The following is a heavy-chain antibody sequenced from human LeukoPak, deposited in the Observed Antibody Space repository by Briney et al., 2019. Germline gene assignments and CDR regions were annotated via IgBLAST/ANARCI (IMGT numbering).Heavy chain of an antibody. CDR1: GYSFTSYW. CDR2: IYPGDPDT. Sequence: GESLKISCKGSGYSFTSYWIGWVRQMPGKGLEWMGIIYPGDPDTRYSPSFQGQVTISADKSISTAYLQWSSLKASDTAMYYCARQAGYYYDSSGYSSDYWGQGTLVTVSS. CDR3: ARQAGYYYDSSGYSSDY. J-gene: IGHJ4*02. D-gene: IGHD3-22*01. V-gene: IGHV5-51*01.